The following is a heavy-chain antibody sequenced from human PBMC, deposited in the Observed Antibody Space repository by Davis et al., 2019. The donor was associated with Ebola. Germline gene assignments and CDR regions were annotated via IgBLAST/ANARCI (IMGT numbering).Heavy chain of an antibody. CDR1: GDTLTTYS. CDR3: ARSPSLWSMYYIDS. Sequence: ASVKVSCKSSGDTLTTYSFNWVRQAPGQGLEWMGWISAYNGNTHHAQKFQDRLTMTTDTSTSTTYMELRGLRSDDTAMYYCARSPSLWSMYYIDSWGQGTLVTVSS. J-gene: IGHJ4*02. D-gene: IGHD3-10*01. V-gene: IGHV1-18*01. CDR2: ISAYNGNT.